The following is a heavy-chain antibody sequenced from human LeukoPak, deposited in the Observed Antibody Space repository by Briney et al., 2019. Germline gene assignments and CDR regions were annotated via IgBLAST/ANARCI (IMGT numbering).Heavy chain of an antibody. J-gene: IGHJ6*04. CDR1: GFTFSSYS. CDR2: ISSSSSYI. Sequence: TWGSLRLSCAASGFTFSSYSMNWVRQVPGKGLEWVSFISSSSSYIYYADSVKGRFTISRDNAKNSLYLQMNSLRAEDTAVYYCAELGITMIGGVWGKGTTVTISS. V-gene: IGHV3-21*01. D-gene: IGHD3-10*02. CDR3: AELGITMIGGV.